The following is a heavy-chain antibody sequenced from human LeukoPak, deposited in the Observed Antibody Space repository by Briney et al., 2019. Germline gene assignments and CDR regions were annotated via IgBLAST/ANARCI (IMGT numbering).Heavy chain of an antibody. J-gene: IGHJ4*02. CDR3: ARAGNWNYLDY. CDR1: GFTFSSYA. D-gene: IGHD1-1*01. V-gene: IGHV3-66*01. Sequence: GGSPRLSCAASGFTFSSYALSWVRQAPGKGLEWVSVIYSGGSTYYADSVKGRFTISRDNSKNTVYLQMNSLRAEDTAVYYCARAGNWNYLDYWGQGTLVTVSS. CDR2: IYSGGST.